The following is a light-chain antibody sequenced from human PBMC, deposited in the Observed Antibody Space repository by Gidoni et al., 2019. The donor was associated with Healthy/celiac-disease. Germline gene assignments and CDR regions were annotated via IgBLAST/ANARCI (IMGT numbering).Light chain of an antibody. CDR1: SSDVGGYNY. V-gene: IGLV2-8*01. Sequence: VTISCTGTSSDVGGYNYVSWYQQHPGKAPKLMIYEVSKRPSGVPDRFSSSKSGNTASLTVSGLQAEDEADYYCSSYAGSNTWVFGGGTKLTVL. CDR3: SSYAGSNTWV. J-gene: IGLJ3*02. CDR2: EVS.